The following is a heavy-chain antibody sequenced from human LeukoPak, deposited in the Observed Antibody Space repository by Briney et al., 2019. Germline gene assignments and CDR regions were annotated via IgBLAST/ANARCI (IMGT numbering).Heavy chain of an antibody. CDR3: ARRNTLVGATTFDY. CDR2: IYYSGST. CDR1: GGSISSSSYY. J-gene: IGHJ4*02. D-gene: IGHD1-26*01. Sequence: SETLSLTCTVSGGSISSSSYYWGWIRQAPGKGLEWIGGIYYSGSTYYNPSLKSRVTISVDTSKNQFSLKLSSVTAADTAVYYCARRNTLVGATTFDYWGQGTLVTVSS. V-gene: IGHV4-39*01.